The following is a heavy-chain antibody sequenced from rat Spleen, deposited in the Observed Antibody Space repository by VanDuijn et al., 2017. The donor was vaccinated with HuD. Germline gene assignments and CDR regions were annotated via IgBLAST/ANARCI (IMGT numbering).Heavy chain of an antibody. V-gene: IGHV5-29*01. CDR2: ISYDGSST. Sequence: EVQLVESDGGLVQPGRSLKLSCAASGFTFSDYYMAWVRQAPTKGLEWVATISYDGSSTYYRDSVKGRFTISRDNAKNTQYLQIDSLRSDDTATYYCASVYNNLFDYWGQGVMVTVSS. D-gene: IGHD1-10*01. CDR3: ASVYNNLFDY. J-gene: IGHJ2*01. CDR1: GFTFSDYY.